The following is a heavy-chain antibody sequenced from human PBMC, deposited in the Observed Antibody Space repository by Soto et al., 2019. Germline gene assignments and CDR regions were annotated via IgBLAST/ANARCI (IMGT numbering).Heavy chain of an antibody. CDR3: ARPPTASLDAFDI. CDR1: GGSIGSSRYY. CDR2: IFYSGST. J-gene: IGHJ3*02. V-gene: IGHV4-39*01. Sequence: PAETLSLTCTVSGGSIGSSRYYWGWIRQPPGKGLEWIGSIFYSGSTYHNPSLKSRVTISVDTSKNQFSLKLSSVTAADTAVYYCARPPTASLDAFDIWGQGTMVTVSS.